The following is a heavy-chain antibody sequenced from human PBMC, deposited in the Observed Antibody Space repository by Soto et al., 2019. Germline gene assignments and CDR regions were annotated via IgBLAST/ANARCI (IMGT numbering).Heavy chain of an antibody. CDR1: GGSISSSNW. D-gene: IGHD3-10*01. CDR2: IYHSGST. J-gene: IGHJ6*02. CDR3: ARRGFGYLLRGYYGMDV. Sequence: PSETLSLTCAVSGGSISSSNWWSWVRQPPGEGLEWIGEIYHSGSTNYNPSLKSRVTISVDKSKNQFSLKLSSVTAADTAVYYCARRGFGYLLRGYYGMDVLCQGXTVTVYS. V-gene: IGHV4-4*02.